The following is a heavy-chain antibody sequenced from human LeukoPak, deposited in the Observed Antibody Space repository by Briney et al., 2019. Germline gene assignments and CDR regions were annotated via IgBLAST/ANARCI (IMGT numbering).Heavy chain of an antibody. CDR2: IHYSGNT. V-gene: IGHV4-59*01. CDR1: GGSISSYY. Sequence: SETLSLTCTVSGGSISSYYWSWIRQPPGKGLEWFGYIHYSGNTNYNPSLQSRLTMSIDTSKKQFSLRLSSVTAADSAVYYCAGGPSSGYYYFDYWGQGTLVTVSS. D-gene: IGHD3-22*01. J-gene: IGHJ4*02. CDR3: AGGPSSGYYYFDY.